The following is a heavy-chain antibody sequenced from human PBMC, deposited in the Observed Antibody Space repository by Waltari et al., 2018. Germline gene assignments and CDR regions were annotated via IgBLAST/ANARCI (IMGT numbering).Heavy chain of an antibody. J-gene: IGHJ1*01. CDR1: GGSISSYY. D-gene: IGHD3-22*01. CDR3: AQGNYYDSSGYYEGIEYFQH. V-gene: IGHV4-59*01. Sequence: QVQLQESGPGLVKPSETLSLTCTVSGGSISSYYWSWIRQPPGQGLEWIGYIYYSGSTNYNPSLKSRVTISVDTSKNQFSLKLSSVTAADTAVYYCAQGNYYDSSGYYEGIEYFQHWGQGTLVTVSS. CDR2: IYYSGST.